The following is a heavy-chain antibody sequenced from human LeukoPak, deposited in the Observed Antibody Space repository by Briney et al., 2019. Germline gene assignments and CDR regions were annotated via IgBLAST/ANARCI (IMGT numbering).Heavy chain of an antibody. V-gene: IGHV3-48*03. D-gene: IGHD3-22*01. CDR1: GFTFSSYE. CDR2: ISSSGSTI. J-gene: IGHJ4*02. Sequence: GGSLRLSCAASGFTFSSYEMNWVRQAPGKGLEWGSYISSSGSTIFYADSVKGRFTISRDNAKTSLYLQMNSLRAEDTAVYYCARYYYDSSGYLWRVFDYWGQGTLVTVSS. CDR3: ARYYYDSSGYLWRVFDY.